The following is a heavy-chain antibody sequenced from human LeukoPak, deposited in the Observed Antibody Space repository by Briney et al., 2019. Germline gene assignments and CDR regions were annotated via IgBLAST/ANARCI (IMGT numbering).Heavy chain of an antibody. D-gene: IGHD2-15*01. CDR2: IIPIFGTA. Sequence: SVKVSCKASGGTFSGYAISWVRQAPGQGLEWMGGIIPIFGTANYAQKFQGRVTITADESTSTAYMELSSLRSEDTAVYYCARKDIVVGNWFDPWGQGTLVTVSS. CDR3: ARKDIVVGNWFDP. J-gene: IGHJ5*02. CDR1: GGTFSGYA. V-gene: IGHV1-69*13.